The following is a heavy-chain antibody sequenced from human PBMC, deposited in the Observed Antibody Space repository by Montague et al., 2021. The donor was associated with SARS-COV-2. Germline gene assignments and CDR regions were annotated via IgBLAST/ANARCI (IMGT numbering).Heavy chain of an antibody. CDR3: ARSDLSVIVLVVYATRGGYFDL. J-gene: IGHJ2*01. V-gene: IGHV4-59*12. CDR2: IYYSGST. CDR1: GGSISSYY. Sequence: SETLSLTCTVSGGSISSYYWSWTRQPPGKGLEWIGYIYYSGSTYYNPSLKSRVTKSVDTSKNQFSLKLSSVTAADTAVYYCARSDLSVIVLVVYATRGGYFDLWGRGTLVTVSS. D-gene: IGHD2-8*02.